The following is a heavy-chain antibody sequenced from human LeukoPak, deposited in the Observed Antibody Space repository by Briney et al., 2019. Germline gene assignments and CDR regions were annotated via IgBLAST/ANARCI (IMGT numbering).Heavy chain of an antibody. V-gene: IGHV3-7*01. Sequence: GGSLRLSCAASGFTFSTYWMCWVRQAPGKGLEWVANIKQDGSEKYYVDSVKGRFSISRDNAKNSLYLQMNSLRAEDTAVYYCARECLISSSSDYWGHGTLVTVSS. CDR2: IKQDGSEK. CDR1: GFTFSTYW. CDR3: ARECLISSSSDY. J-gene: IGHJ4*01. D-gene: IGHD6-6*01.